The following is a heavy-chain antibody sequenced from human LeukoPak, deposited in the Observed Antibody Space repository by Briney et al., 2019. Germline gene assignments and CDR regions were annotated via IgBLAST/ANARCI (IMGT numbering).Heavy chain of an antibody. D-gene: IGHD3-22*01. CDR2: IRYDGSNK. Sequence: GGILRLSCAASGFTFSSYGMSWVRQAPGKGLEWVAFIRYDGSNKYYADSVKGRFTISRDNSKNTLYLQMNSLRAEDTAVYYCARDSGLRGYYFDYWGQGTLVTVSS. V-gene: IGHV3-30*02. J-gene: IGHJ4*02. CDR1: GFTFSSYG. CDR3: ARDSGLRGYYFDY.